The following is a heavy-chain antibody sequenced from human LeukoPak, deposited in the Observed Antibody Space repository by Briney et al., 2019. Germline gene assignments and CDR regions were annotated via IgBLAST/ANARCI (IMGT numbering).Heavy chain of an antibody. CDR3: AREAYDFWSGYYYYYYYGMDV. CDR1: GFTFSSYG. D-gene: IGHD3-3*01. Sequence: GRSLRLSCAASGFTFSSYGMHWVRQAPGKGLEWVAVVWYDGSNENYADSVKGRFTVSRDNSKNTLYLQMDSLRAEDTALYYCAREAYDFWSGYYYYYYYGMDVWGQGTTVTVSS. CDR2: VWYDGSNE. V-gene: IGHV3-33*01. J-gene: IGHJ6*02.